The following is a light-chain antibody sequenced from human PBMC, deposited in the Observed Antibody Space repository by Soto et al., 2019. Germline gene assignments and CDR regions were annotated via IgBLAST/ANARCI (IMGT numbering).Light chain of an antibody. CDR2: EVN. V-gene: IGLV2-8*01. J-gene: IGLJ1*01. CDR1: SSDVGGYNY. CDR3: SSYAGRNNYV. Sequence: QSALTQPPSASGSPGQSVAISCTGTSSDVGGYNYVSWYQQHPGKAPKLMIYEVNKRPSGVPDRFSGSKSGNTASLTVSGLQDEDEADYYCSSYAGRNNYVFGTGTKVTV.